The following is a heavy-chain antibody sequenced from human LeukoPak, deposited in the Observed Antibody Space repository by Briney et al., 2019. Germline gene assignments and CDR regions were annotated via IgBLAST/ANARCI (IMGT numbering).Heavy chain of an antibody. Sequence: PGGSLSLSCEASGXTFSDFWVTWVRQAPGKGLVWVSRINSDESITTYADSVKGRFTISRDNSKNTLYLQMSSLRGDDTAVYYCAKNYGSDRGVSYGMDVWGQGTTVTVSS. CDR1: GXTFSDFW. CDR2: INSDESIT. CDR3: AKNYGSDRGVSYGMDV. D-gene: IGHD3-10*01. J-gene: IGHJ6*02. V-gene: IGHV3-74*01.